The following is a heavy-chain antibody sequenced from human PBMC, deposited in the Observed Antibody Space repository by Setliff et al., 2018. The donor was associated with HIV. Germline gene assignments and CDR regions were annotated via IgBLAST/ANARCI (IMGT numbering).Heavy chain of an antibody. D-gene: IGHD2-15*01. V-gene: IGHV1-46*01. CDR2: INPSGGST. Sequence: ASVKVSCKASGYTFTGYYMHWVRQAPGQGLEWMGWINPSGGSTSYAQKFQGRVTMTRDTSTSTVYMELSSLRSEDTAVYYCARDKKEVVVSDYYYYYYMDVWGKGTTVTVSS. CDR1: GYTFTGYY. J-gene: IGHJ6*03. CDR3: ARDKKEVVVSDYYYYYYMDV.